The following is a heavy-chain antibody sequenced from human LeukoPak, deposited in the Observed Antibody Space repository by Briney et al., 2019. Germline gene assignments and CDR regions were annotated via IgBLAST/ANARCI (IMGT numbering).Heavy chain of an antibody. Sequence: GGSLRLSCAASGFTFDDYGMSWVRQAPGKGLEWVSGINWNGGSTGYADSVKGRFTISRDNAKNSLYLQMNSLRAEDTALYYCAREMSCSGGSCYSGIDYWGQGTLVTASS. J-gene: IGHJ4*02. D-gene: IGHD2-15*01. CDR3: AREMSCSGGSCYSGIDY. V-gene: IGHV3-20*04. CDR1: GFTFDDYG. CDR2: INWNGGST.